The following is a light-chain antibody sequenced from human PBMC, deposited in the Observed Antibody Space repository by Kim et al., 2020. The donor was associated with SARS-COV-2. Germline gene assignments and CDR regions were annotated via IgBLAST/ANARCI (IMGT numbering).Light chain of an antibody. CDR1: NIESKN. CDR2: RDS. CDR3: QVWDSSTVV. Sequence: VALGQTARITCGGNNIESKNVHWYQQKPGQAPVLVIYRDSNRPAGIPERFSGSNSGNTATLTISRAQAGDEADYYCQVWDSSTVVFGGGTQLTVL. J-gene: IGLJ2*01. V-gene: IGLV3-9*01.